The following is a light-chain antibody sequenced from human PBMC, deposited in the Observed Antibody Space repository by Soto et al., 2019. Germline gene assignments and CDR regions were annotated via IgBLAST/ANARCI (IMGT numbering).Light chain of an antibody. Sequence: IQMTQSPSSLSASVGDRVTITCRASQNLYTYLNWYQQKPGKAPKLLLYTTSNLQSGVPSRFGGSGSGTDFTLTISSVQLEDFATYSCQQYYSSPTFGQGTKLEIK. CDR3: QQYYSSPT. J-gene: IGKJ2*01. V-gene: IGKV1-39*01. CDR1: QNLYTY. CDR2: TTS.